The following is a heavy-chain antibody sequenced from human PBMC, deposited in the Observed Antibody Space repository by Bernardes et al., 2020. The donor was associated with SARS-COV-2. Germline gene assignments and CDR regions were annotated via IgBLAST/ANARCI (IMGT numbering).Heavy chain of an antibody. CDR2: INPNSGGT. D-gene: IGHD3-16*01. CDR1: GYTFTGYY. Sequence: ASVKVSCKASGYTFTGYYMHWVRQAPGQGLEWMGWINPNSGGTNYAQKFQGWVTMTRDTSISTAYMELSRLRSDDTAVYYCARGTETRGGLGYYGMDVWGQGTTVTVSS. J-gene: IGHJ6*02. CDR3: ARGTETRGGLGYYGMDV. V-gene: IGHV1-2*04.